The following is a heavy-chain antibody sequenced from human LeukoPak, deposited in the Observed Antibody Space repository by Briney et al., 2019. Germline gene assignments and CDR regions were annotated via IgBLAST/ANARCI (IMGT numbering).Heavy chain of an antibody. CDR2: INPSGGSI. D-gene: IGHD3-22*01. J-gene: IGHJ3*02. Sequence: ASVKVSCKASGYVFSSYYMYWVRQAPGQGLEWMGIINPSGGSIRYAQKFQGRVTMTRDTSTSTVYMELSSLRSEDTAVYYCARDGHRRYHYDSSGREDAFDIWGQGTMVTVSS. CDR3: ARDGHRRYHYDSSGREDAFDI. V-gene: IGHV1-46*01. CDR1: GYVFSSYY.